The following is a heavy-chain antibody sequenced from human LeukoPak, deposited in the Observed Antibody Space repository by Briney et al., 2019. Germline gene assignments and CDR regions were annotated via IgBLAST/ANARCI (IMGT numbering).Heavy chain of an antibody. CDR1: GFTFSSYW. CDR2: INTDGSST. CDR3: ARGLVGAAVEGLCDY. Sequence: GGSLRLPCAASGFTFSSYWMHWVRQAPGKGLVWVSRINTDGSSTNYADSMKGRFTISRDNAKNSLYLQMNSLRADDMALYYCARGLVGAAVEGLCDYWGQGTLVTVSS. J-gene: IGHJ4*02. V-gene: IGHV3-74*01. D-gene: IGHD2-21*01.